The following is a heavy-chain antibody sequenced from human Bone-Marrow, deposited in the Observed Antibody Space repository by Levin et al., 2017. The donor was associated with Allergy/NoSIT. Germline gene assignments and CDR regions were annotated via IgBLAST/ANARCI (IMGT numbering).Heavy chain of an antibody. V-gene: IGHV3-23*01. D-gene: IGHD2-2*01. Sequence: GESLKISCVASGFTFSSYALSWVRQAPGKGLEWVSGISDIGSSTYYADSVKGRFTISRDNPKNTLYLQMNSLRAEDTAVYYCAKSRVQEPAFPSWFDPWGQGTLVTVSS. CDR2: ISDIGSST. CDR1: GFTFSSYA. CDR3: AKSRVQEPAFPSWFDP. J-gene: IGHJ5*02.